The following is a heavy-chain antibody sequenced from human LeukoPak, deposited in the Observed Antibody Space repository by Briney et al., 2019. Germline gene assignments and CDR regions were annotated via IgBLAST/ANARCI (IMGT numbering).Heavy chain of an antibody. CDR2: ISAYNGNT. V-gene: IGHV1-18*01. J-gene: IGHJ4*02. CDR3: ATEAPRSYYFDY. CDR1: GYTFTSYG. Sequence: ASVKVSCKASGYTFTSYGISWVRQAPGQGLEGMGWISAYNGNTNYAQKLQGRVTMTTDTSTSTAYMELRSLRSDDTAVYYCATEAPRSYYFDYWGQGILVTVSS.